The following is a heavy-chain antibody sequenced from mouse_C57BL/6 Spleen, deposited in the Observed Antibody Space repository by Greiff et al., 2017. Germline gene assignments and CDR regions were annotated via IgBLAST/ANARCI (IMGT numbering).Heavy chain of an antibody. CDR1: GYSITSGYY. Sequence: EVKLVESGPGLVKPSQSLSLTCSVTGYSITSGYYWNWIRQFPGNKLEWMGYISYDGSNNYNPSLKNRISITRDTSKNQFFLKLNSVTTEDTATYYCAREDGSSPYWYFDVWGTGTTVTVSS. D-gene: IGHD1-1*01. J-gene: IGHJ1*03. V-gene: IGHV3-6*01. CDR2: ISYDGSN. CDR3: AREDGSSPYWYFDV.